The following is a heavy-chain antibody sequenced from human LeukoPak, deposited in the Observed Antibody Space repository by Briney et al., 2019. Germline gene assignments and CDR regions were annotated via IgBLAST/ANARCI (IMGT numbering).Heavy chain of an antibody. CDR2: FDPEDGET. J-gene: IGHJ4*02. CDR1: GYTLTELS. D-gene: IGHD3-3*01. CDR3: ATGLWSGSPLSYFDY. Sequence: GAAVKVSCKVSGYTLTELSMHWVRQAPGKGLEWMGGFDPEDGETIYAQKFQGRVTMTEDTSTDTAYMELSSLRSEDTAVYYCATGLWSGSPLSYFDYWGQGTLLTVSS. V-gene: IGHV1-24*01.